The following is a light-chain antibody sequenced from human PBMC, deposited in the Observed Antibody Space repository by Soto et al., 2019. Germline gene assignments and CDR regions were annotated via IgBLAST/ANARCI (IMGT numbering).Light chain of an antibody. Sequence: DIQMTQSPSSLSASVGDRVTITCRASQSISTFLNWYQHKPGKAPTLLIYAASSLQSGVPSRFSDSGSGTDFNLTISNLQPEDFATYYCQQSFSAPIFTFGPGTKVDI. V-gene: IGKV1-39*01. J-gene: IGKJ3*01. CDR2: AAS. CDR1: QSISTF. CDR3: QQSFSAPIFT.